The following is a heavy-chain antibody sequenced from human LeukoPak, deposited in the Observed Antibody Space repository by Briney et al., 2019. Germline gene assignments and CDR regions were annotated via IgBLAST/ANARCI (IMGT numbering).Heavy chain of an antibody. V-gene: IGHV3-7*01. Sequence: GGSLRLSCAASGLTFTNHCMSWVRQAPGKGLEWVANINQDGSEKFYVDSVKGRFTISRDKAKNSLYLQMNSLRAEDTAVYYCAEGTTAWGQGTLVNVSS. CDR2: INQDGSEK. D-gene: IGHD2/OR15-2a*01. CDR1: GLTFTNHC. CDR3: AEGTTA. J-gene: IGHJ5*02.